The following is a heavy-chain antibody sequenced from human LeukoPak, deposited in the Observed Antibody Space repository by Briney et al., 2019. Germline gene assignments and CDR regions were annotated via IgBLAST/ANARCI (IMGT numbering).Heavy chain of an antibody. Sequence: GGSLRLSCAASGFTFSTYAVNWVRQAPGKGLEWVSTISGSGDSTYYADCVKGRLTIPRDNSKDTLSPQMSRVRVDDTAVYYCARDRGRYYDSRGFYWGYYFDSWGQGILVTVST. V-gene: IGHV3-23*01. D-gene: IGHD3-22*01. CDR3: ARDRGRYYDSRGFYWGYYFDS. CDR1: GFTFSTYA. CDR2: ISGSGDST. J-gene: IGHJ4*02.